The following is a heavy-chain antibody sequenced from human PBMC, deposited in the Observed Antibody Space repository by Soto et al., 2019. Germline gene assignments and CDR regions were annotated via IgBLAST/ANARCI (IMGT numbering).Heavy chain of an antibody. CDR1: GGSISSSGYY. J-gene: IGHJ3*02. Sequence: PSETLSLTCTVSGGSISSSGYYWGWIRQPPGKGLEWIGSVYYTANTYYNPSLKSRVTISIDTSKNQFSLNLSSADTAVYYCARTTATLHAFDIWGQGILVTVSS. CDR3: ARTTATLHAFDI. V-gene: IGHV4-39*01. CDR2: VYYTANT.